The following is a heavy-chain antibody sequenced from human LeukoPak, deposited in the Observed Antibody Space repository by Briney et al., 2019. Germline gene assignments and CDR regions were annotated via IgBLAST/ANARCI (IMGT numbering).Heavy chain of an antibody. CDR1: GYTFTSYG. J-gene: IGHJ3*02. Sequence: ASVKVSCKASGYTFTSYGISWVRQAPGQGLEWMGWISAYNGNTNYAQKFQGWVTMTRDTSISTAYMELSRLRSDDTAVYYCARAVLPASMRGIGDAFDIWGQGTMVTVSS. D-gene: IGHD2-2*01. CDR2: ISAYNGNT. V-gene: IGHV1-18*01. CDR3: ARAVLPASMRGIGDAFDI.